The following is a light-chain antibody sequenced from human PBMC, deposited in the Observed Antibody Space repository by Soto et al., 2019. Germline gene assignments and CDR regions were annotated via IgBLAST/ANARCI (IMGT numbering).Light chain of an antibody. V-gene: IGLV2-14*01. Sequence: QSALTQPASVSGSPGQSITISCTGTSSDVGGYNYVSWYQQHPGKAPKFMIYDVSNRPSGVSNRFSGSKSGSTASLTISGLQAEDEADYYCSSYASNGDVLFGGGTKLTVL. CDR3: SSYASNGDVL. CDR1: SSDVGGYNY. J-gene: IGLJ2*01. CDR2: DVS.